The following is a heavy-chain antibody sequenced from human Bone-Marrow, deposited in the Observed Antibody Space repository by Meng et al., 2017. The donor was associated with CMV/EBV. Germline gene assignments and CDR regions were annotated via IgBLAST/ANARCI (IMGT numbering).Heavy chain of an antibody. CDR1: GYTFTSYG. CDR2: ISAYNGNT. V-gene: IGHV1-18*01. Sequence: ASVKVSCKASGYTFTSYGISWVRQAPGQGLEWMGWISAYNGNTNYAQKLQGRVTMTTDTSTSTAYMELRSLRSDDTAVYYCARGSSGSYYLDWFDPWGHGTLVTVSS. J-gene: IGHJ5*02. D-gene: IGHD1-26*01. CDR3: ARGSSGSYYLDWFDP.